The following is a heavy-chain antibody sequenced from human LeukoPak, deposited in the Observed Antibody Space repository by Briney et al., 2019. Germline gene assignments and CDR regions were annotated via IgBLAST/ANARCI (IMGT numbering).Heavy chain of an antibody. CDR1: GFTFDDYA. CDR3: ARDRYYYDSSGSSPAEYFQH. V-gene: IGHV3-9*01. Sequence: GGSLRLSCAASGFTFDDYAMHWVRQAPGKGLEWVSGISWNSGSIGYADSVKGRFTISRDNAKNSLYLQMNSLRAEDTAIYYCARDRYYYDSSGSSPAEYFQHWGQGTLVTVSS. CDR2: ISWNSGSI. J-gene: IGHJ1*01. D-gene: IGHD3-22*01.